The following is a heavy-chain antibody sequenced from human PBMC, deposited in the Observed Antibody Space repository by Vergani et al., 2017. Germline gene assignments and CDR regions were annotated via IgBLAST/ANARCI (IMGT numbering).Heavy chain of an antibody. CDR1: GGSISSGGYY. CDR3: ARGPLRSTDYYDFWSGSYYYYYMDV. V-gene: IGHV4-31*03. J-gene: IGHJ6*03. D-gene: IGHD3-3*01. CDR2: IYYSGST. Sequence: QVQLQESGPGLVKPSQTLSLTCTVSGGSISSGGYYWSWIRQHPGKGLEWIGYIYYSGSTNYNPSLKSRVTISVDTSKNQFSLKLSSVTAADTAVYYCARGPLRSTDYYDFWSGSYYYYYMDVWGKGTTVTVSS.